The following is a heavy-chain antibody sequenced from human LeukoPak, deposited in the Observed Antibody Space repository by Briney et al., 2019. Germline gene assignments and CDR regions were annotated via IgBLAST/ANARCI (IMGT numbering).Heavy chain of an antibody. CDR2: ISTGGSP. J-gene: IGHJ4*02. CDR1: GFTVSNNY. V-gene: IGHV3-53*01. CDR3: VRGFRGYSFDY. Sequence: GGSLRLSCAASGFTVSNNYMTWVRQAPGKGLEWVSLISTGGSPYYTDSVKGRSTISRDNSKNTLFLQMNSLRAEDTAGYYCVRGFRGYSFDYWGQGTLVTVSS.